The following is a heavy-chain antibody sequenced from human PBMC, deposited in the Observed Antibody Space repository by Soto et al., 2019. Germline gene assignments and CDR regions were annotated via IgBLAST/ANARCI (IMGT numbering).Heavy chain of an antibody. J-gene: IGHJ4*02. CDR3: AKDTHYYGSGSYRSPFDY. D-gene: IGHD3-10*01. Sequence: GGSLRLSCAASGFTFSSYGMHWVRQAPGKGLEWVAVISYDGSNKYYADSVKGRFTISGDNSKNTLYLQMNSLRAEDTAVYYCAKDTHYYGSGSYRSPFDYWGQGTLVTVSS. V-gene: IGHV3-30*18. CDR2: ISYDGSNK. CDR1: GFTFSSYG.